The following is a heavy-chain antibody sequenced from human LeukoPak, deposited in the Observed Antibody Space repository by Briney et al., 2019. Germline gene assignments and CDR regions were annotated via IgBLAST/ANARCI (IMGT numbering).Heavy chain of an antibody. V-gene: IGHV4-34*01. CDR2: INQSGST. J-gene: IGHJ4*02. CDR1: GGSFSGHY. Sequence: SETLSLTCAVYGGSFSGHYWTWIRQPPGMGLEWIGEINQSGSTTYNPSLNTRVTISVDTSKNQTSLKLSSVTAADTAVYYCARPRYGSGSLDSWGQGTLVTVSS. D-gene: IGHD3-10*01. CDR3: ARPRYGSGSLDS.